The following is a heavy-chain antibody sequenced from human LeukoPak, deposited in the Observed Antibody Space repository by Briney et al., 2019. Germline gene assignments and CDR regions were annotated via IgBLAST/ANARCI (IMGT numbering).Heavy chain of an antibody. CDR1: GGSFSGYY. D-gene: IGHD5-12*01. Sequence: SETLSLTCAVYGGSFSGYYWSWIRQPPGKGLEWIGEINHSGSTNYNPSLKSRVTISVDTSKNQFSLKLNSVTAADTAVCYCARDQKDIVATTFDYWGQGTLVTVSS. CDR2: INHSGST. J-gene: IGHJ4*02. CDR3: ARDQKDIVATTFDY. V-gene: IGHV4-34*01.